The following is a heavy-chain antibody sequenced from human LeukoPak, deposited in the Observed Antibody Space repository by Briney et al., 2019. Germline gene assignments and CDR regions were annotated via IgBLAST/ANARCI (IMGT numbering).Heavy chain of an antibody. CDR3: AKDRATTVTTRGRYNYFDY. D-gene: IGHD4-17*01. CDR2: ISGSGGST. Sequence: GGSLRLSCAASGFTFSSYAMSWVRQAPGKGLEWVSAISGSGGSTYYADSVKGRFTISRDNSKNTLYLQMNSLRAEDTAVYYCAKDRATTVTTRGRYNYFDYWGQGTPVTVSS. CDR1: GFTFSSYA. J-gene: IGHJ4*02. V-gene: IGHV3-23*01.